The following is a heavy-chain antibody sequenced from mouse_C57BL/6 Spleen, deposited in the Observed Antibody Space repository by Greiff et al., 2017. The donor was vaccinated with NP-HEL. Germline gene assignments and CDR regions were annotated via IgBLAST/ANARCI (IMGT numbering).Heavy chain of an antibody. CDR3: ARSGGNYLAY. D-gene: IGHD2-1*01. Sequence: EVQLQESGPGLVKPSQSLSLTCSVTGYSITSGYYWNWIRQFPGNKLEWMGYISYDGSNNYNPSLKNRISITRDTSKNQFFLKLNSVTTEDTATSDCARSGGNYLAYWGQGTLVTVSA. CDR2: ISYDGSN. J-gene: IGHJ3*01. V-gene: IGHV3-6*01. CDR1: GYSITSGYY.